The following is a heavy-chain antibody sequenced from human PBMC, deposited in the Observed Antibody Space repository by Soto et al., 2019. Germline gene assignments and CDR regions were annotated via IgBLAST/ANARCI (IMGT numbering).Heavy chain of an antibody. CDR3: ARIRMGAARDDY. D-gene: IGHD6-6*01. Sequence: EVQLVESGGGLVKPGGSLRLSCAASGFTFSSYSMNWVRQAPGKGLEWVSSISSSSSYIYYADSVKGRFTISRDNAKNSLYLQMISLRAEEAAVYYCARIRMGAARDDYWGQGTLVTVSS. V-gene: IGHV3-21*01. CDR1: GFTFSSYS. J-gene: IGHJ4*02. CDR2: ISSSSSYI.